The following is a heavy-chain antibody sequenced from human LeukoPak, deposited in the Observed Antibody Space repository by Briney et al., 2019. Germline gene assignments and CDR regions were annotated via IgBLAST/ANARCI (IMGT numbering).Heavy chain of an antibody. CDR2: IYYSGST. J-gene: IGHJ5*02. D-gene: IGHD3-22*01. CDR3: ARAVTYYYDSNWFDP. V-gene: IGHV4-39*07. CDR1: GGSISSSSYY. Sequence: SETLSLTCTVSGGSISSSSYYWGWIRQPPGKGLEWIGSIYYSGSTYYNPSLKSRVTISVDTSKNQFSLKLSSVTAADTAVYYCARAVTYYYDSNWFDPWGQGTLVTVSS.